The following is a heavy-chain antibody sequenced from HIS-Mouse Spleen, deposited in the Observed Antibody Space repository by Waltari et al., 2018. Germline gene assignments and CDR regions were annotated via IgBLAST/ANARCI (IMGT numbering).Heavy chain of an antibody. CDR1: GFTFSSYA. J-gene: IGHJ4*02. Sequence: QVQLVESGGGVVQPGRSLRLPCAASGFTFSSYALHWVRQAPGKGLEWVAVISYDGSNKYYADSVKGRFTISRDNSKNTLYLQMNSLRAEDTAVYYCAGTGDYFDYWGQGTLVTVSS. V-gene: IGHV3-30-3*01. CDR3: AGTGDYFDY. D-gene: IGHD3-10*01. CDR2: ISYDGSNK.